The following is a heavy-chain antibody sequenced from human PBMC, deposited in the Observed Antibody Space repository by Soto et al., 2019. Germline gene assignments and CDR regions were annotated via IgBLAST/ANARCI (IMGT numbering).Heavy chain of an antibody. CDR1: GFSFSSYW. J-gene: IGHJ4*02. Sequence: EVQLVESGGGLVQPGGSLRLSCAASGFSFSSYWMHWVRQAPGRGLMWVSRINTDGTSTSYADSVKGRVTISRDNGKNTLYLQMNSLIAEDTAVYYCARGSGFQAGVHGYWGQGILITISS. CDR2: INTDGTST. CDR3: ARGSGFQAGVHGY. V-gene: IGHV3-74*01. D-gene: IGHD6-25*01.